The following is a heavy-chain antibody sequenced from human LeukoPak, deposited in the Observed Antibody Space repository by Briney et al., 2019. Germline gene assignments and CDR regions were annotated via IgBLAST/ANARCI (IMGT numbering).Heavy chain of an antibody. J-gene: IGHJ6*02. Sequence: GALRLSCAASGFTFSSYEMNWVRQAPGKGLEWVSYISSSGSTIYYADSVKDRFTISRDNAKNSLYLQMNSLRAEDTAVYYCARARLDYGDYYYYYGMDVWGQGTTVTVSS. CDR2: ISSSGSTI. V-gene: IGHV3-48*03. D-gene: IGHD4-17*01. CDR1: GFTFSSYE. CDR3: ARARLDYGDYYYYYGMDV.